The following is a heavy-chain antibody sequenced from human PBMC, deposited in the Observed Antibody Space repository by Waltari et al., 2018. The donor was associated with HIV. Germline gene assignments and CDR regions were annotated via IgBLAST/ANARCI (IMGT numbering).Heavy chain of an antibody. CDR2: IRTKPYTFAT. D-gene: IGHD3-16*01. J-gene: IGHJ4*02. CDR1: GFTFIDSA. V-gene: IGHV3-73*02. CDR3: TTAPGGDY. Sequence: VQLVESGGGLVKPGGSLKLSCAASGFTFIDSAVHWVRQASGKGLEWVGHIRTKPYTFATIYAESVKGRFTFSRDDSKNTAYLEMDSLKTEDTAMYYCTTAPGGDYWGQGTLVTVSS.